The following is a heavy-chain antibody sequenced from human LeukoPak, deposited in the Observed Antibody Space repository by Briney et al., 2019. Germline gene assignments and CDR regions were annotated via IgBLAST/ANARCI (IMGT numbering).Heavy chain of an antibody. CDR2: ISSSSSYI. V-gene: IGHV3-21*01. Sequence: PGGSLRLSCAASGFTFSSYSMNWVRQAPGKGLEWVSSISSSSSYIYYADSVKGRFTISRDNAKNSLYLQMNSLRAEDTAVYYCARGREQWLVPGAFDIWGQGTMVTVSS. D-gene: IGHD6-19*01. CDR3: ARGREQWLVPGAFDI. J-gene: IGHJ3*02. CDR1: GFTFSSYS.